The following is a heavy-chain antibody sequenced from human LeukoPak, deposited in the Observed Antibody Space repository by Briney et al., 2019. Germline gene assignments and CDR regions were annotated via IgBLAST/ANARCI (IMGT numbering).Heavy chain of an antibody. V-gene: IGHV3-33*06. CDR3: AKGQPLFY. CDR2: IWYDGSNK. D-gene: IGHD3-10*01. J-gene: IGHJ4*02. CDR1: GFSFISYG. Sequence: GGSPRLSCAESGFSFISYGMHWVRQALGKGLVGVTVIWYDGSNKYYAASVNDRFTISRDNSKNTLNLQMNSLRAEDTAVYYCAKGQPLFYWGQGTLVTVST.